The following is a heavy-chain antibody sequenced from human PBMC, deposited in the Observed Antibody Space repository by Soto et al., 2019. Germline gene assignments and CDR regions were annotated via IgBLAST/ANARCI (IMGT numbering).Heavy chain of an antibody. D-gene: IGHD3-3*01. CDR3: NRGSEYDFWSGYL. CDR1: GGTSTRYA. V-gene: IGHV1-69*06. CDR2: IVPMFGTS. Sequence: QERLVQSGAEVRKPGSSVKVSCKVTGGTSTRYAINWVRQAPGQGLEWMGGIVPMFGTSKYAQKFQGRVTITADTSTNIAYMELRSLRCEDTAVYYCNRGSEYDFWSGYLWGQGTLVYVSS. J-gene: IGHJ4*02.